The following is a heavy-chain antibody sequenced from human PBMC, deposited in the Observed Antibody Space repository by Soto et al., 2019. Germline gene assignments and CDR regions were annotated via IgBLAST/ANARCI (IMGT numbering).Heavy chain of an antibody. D-gene: IGHD2-15*01. Sequence: GVLRLSCAASGFTFSSYAMSWVRQAPGKGLEWVSAISGSGGSTYYADSVKGRFTISRDNSKNTLYLQMNSLRAEDTAVYYCAKKWSLVTESHFDYWGQGTLVTVSS. CDR1: GFTFSSYA. J-gene: IGHJ4*02. CDR2: ISGSGGST. V-gene: IGHV3-23*01. CDR3: AKKWSLVTESHFDY.